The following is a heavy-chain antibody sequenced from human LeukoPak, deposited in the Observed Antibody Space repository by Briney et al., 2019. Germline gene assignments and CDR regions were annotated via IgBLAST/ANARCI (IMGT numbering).Heavy chain of an antibody. D-gene: IGHD3-16*02. J-gene: IGHJ4*02. CDR2: LGYSGGNT. CDR1: GFTFSSYD. Sequence: GGSLRLSCAASGFTFSSYDMNWVRQAPGKGLEWVSALGYSGGNTYYADSVKGRFTISRDNSKNTLYLQMNSLRAEDTAVYYCAKVTYDYVWGSYRSAYFDYWGQGTLVTVSS. CDR3: AKVTYDYVWGSYRSAYFDY. V-gene: IGHV3-23*01.